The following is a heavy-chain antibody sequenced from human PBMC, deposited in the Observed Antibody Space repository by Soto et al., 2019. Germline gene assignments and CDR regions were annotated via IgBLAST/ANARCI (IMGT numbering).Heavy chain of an antibody. Sequence: GGSLRLSCAASGFTFSSYWMHWVRQAPGKGLVWVSRINSDGSGTSYADSVKGRFTISRDNAKNTLYLQMNSLRGEDTAVYYCARGTVTAMSRIEYWGQGTLVTVSS. V-gene: IGHV3-74*01. CDR3: ARGTVTAMSRIEY. CDR1: GFTFSSYW. CDR2: INSDGSGT. D-gene: IGHD4-4*01. J-gene: IGHJ4*02.